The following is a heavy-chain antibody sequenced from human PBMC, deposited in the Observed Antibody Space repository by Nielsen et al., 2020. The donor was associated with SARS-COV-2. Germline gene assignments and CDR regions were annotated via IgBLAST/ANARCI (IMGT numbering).Heavy chain of an antibody. CDR1: GFTFSDYS. CDR2: ISGDSNYI. CDR3: ARGAGRYWEATYFDY. D-gene: IGHD3-10*01. J-gene: IGHJ4*02. Sequence: GESLKISCTGSGFTFSDYSMNWVRQAPGKGLEWVASISGDSNYIFYSELVKGRFTMSRDNSKNTLYLQMNSLRAEDTAIYYCARGAGRYWEATYFDYWGQGTLVTVSS. V-gene: IGHV3-21*01.